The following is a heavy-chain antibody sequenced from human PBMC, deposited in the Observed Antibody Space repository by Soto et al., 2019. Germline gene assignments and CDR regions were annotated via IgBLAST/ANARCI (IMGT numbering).Heavy chain of an antibody. J-gene: IGHJ4*02. V-gene: IGHV1-18*01. CDR3: ARDLSKFAIVVAAGFDY. D-gene: IGHD6-19*01. CDR2: ISAYNDNT. Sequence: ASVKVSCKASGYTFTSYGISWVRQAPGQGLEWMGWISAYNDNTNYAQKLQGRVTMTTDTSTSTAYMELRSLRSDDTAVYYCARDLSKFAIVVAAGFDYWGQGTLVTVSS. CDR1: GYTFTSYG.